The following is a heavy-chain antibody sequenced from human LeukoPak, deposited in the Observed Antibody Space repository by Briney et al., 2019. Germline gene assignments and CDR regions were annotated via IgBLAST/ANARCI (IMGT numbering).Heavy chain of an antibody. Sequence: GGSLRLSCSASGFTFSSYGMHWVRQAPGKGLEYVSLISGDGVSTYYADSVKGRFTISRDNSKNTLYLQMNSLRAEDTAVYYCAKATTAGYSSSWYVYWGQGTLVTVSS. J-gene: IGHJ4*02. CDR3: AKATTAGYSSSWYVY. CDR2: ISGDGVST. CDR1: GFTFSSYG. V-gene: IGHV3-64*04. D-gene: IGHD6-13*01.